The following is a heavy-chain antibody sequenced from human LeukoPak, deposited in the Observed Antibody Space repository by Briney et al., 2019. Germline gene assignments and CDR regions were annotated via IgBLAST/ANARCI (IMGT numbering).Heavy chain of an antibody. CDR3: ARARVRGVIISNWFDP. V-gene: IGHV1-8*02. CDR1: GYTFINHD. Sequence: ASVKVSCKGYGYTFINHDINWVRQATGQGLEWMGWTNPNSGNTGYAQKFQGRVTMTRNTSISTAYMEVSSLRSEDTAVYYCARARVRGVIISNWFDPWGQGTLVTVSS. J-gene: IGHJ5*02. D-gene: IGHD3-10*01. CDR2: TNPNSGNT.